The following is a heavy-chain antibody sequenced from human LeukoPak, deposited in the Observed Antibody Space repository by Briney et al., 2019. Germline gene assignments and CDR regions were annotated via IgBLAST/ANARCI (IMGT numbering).Heavy chain of an antibody. CDR3: TTLAQLWFGRAYYFDY. Sequence: SGGSLRLSCAASGFTFSNAWMSWVRQAPGKGLEWVGRIKSKTDGGTTDYAAPVKGRFTISRDDSKNTLYLQMNSLKTEDTAVYYCTTLAQLWFGRAYYFDYWGQGTLVTVSS. CDR2: IKSKTDGGTT. CDR1: GFTFSNAW. D-gene: IGHD5-18*01. J-gene: IGHJ4*02. V-gene: IGHV3-15*01.